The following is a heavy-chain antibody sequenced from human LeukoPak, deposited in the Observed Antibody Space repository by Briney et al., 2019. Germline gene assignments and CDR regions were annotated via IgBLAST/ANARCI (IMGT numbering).Heavy chain of an antibody. V-gene: IGHV4-38-2*02. D-gene: IGHD3-10*01. CDR2: IYHSGST. CDR1: GYSISSGYC. J-gene: IGHJ3*02. Sequence: SETLSLTCTVSGYSISSGYCWGWIRQPPGKGLEWIGSIYHSGSTHYNPSLKSRVTISVDTSRNQFSLRLNSVTAADTAVYYCAKSNGYGLIDIWGQGTMVTVSS. CDR3: AKSNGYGLIDI.